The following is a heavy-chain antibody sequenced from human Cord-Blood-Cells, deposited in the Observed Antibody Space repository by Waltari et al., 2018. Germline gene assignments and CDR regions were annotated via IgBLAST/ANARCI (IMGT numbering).Heavy chain of an antibody. CDR1: GFTFSSYS. D-gene: IGHD4-4*01. V-gene: IGHV3-48*02. Sequence: EVQLVESGGGLVQPGGSLRLSCAASGFTFSSYSMNWVRQAPGKGLDWGSYINSSSSTIYYADSVKGRFTISRDNAKNSLYLQMNSLRDEDTAVYYCARDLRTTVTTYYFDYWCQGTLVTVSS. J-gene: IGHJ4*02. CDR2: INSSSSTI. CDR3: ARDLRTTVTTYYFDY.